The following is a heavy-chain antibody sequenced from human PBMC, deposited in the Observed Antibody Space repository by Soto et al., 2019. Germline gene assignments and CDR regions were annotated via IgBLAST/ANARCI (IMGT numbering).Heavy chain of an antibody. Sequence: EVQLVESGGGLVKPGGSLRLSCAASGFTFSNAWMSWVRQAPGKGLEWVGRIKSKTDGGTTDYAAPVKGRFTISRDDSKNTLYLQMNSLKAEDTAVYYCTTAFGGVIAPSGNFDYWGQGTLVTVSS. CDR3: TTAFGGVIAPSGNFDY. D-gene: IGHD3-16*02. V-gene: IGHV3-15*01. CDR2: IKSKTDGGTT. CDR1: GFTFSNAW. J-gene: IGHJ4*02.